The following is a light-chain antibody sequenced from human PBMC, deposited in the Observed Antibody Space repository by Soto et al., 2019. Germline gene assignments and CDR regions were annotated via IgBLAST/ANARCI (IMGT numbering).Light chain of an antibody. J-gene: IGLJ1*01. Sequence: QAVLAQPASVSGSPGQSITISCTGTRSDIGRYNYVSWYQQHPGKAPKLMIYEVSNRPSGVSNRFSGSKSGNTASLTISGLQAEDEADYYCSSYTSSSTYVFGTGTKLTVL. CDR1: RSDIGRYNY. CDR3: SSYTSSSTYV. CDR2: EVS. V-gene: IGLV2-14*01.